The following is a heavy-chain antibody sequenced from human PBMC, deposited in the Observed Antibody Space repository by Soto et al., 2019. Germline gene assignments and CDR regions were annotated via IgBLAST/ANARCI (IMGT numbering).Heavy chain of an antibody. D-gene: IGHD3-9*01. CDR1: GFTFSTYA. J-gene: IGHJ4*02. Sequence: GGSLRLSCAASGFTFSTYAMSWVRQAPGKGLEWVSGISGSGATTYYADSVKGRFTLSRDNSKSTLYLQMNSLRAGDTAMYYCAKDSGNFDQFFDYWGQGALVTVSS. V-gene: IGHV3-23*01. CDR2: ISGSGATT. CDR3: AKDSGNFDQFFDY.